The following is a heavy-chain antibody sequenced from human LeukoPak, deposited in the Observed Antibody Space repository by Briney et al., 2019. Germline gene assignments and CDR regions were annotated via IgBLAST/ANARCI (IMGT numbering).Heavy chain of an antibody. CDR1: GFTFSSYS. V-gene: IGHV3-21*01. Sequence: GGSLRLSCAASGFTFSSYSMNWVRQAPGKGLEWVSSISSSSSYIYYADSVKGRFTISRDNAKNSLYLQMNSLRAKDTAVYYCARVYYDSSGYTHFDYWGQGTLVTVSS. J-gene: IGHJ4*02. CDR2: ISSSSSYI. CDR3: ARVYYDSSGYTHFDY. D-gene: IGHD3-22*01.